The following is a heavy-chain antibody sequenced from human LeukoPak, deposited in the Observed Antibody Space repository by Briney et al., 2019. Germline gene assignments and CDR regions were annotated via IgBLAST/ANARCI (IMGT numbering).Heavy chain of an antibody. CDR2: ISNSGSTI. V-gene: IGHV3-11*01. CDR1: GFTFSDYY. J-gene: IGHJ4*02. D-gene: IGHD1-26*01. Sequence: GGSLRLSCAASGFTFSDYYMSWIRQAPGKGLEWVPYISNSGSTIYYADSVKGRFTISRDNAKNSLYLQMNSLRAEDTAVYSCARGLRFGSGTLDPLGYWGQGTLVTVSS. CDR3: ARGLRFGSGTLDPLGY.